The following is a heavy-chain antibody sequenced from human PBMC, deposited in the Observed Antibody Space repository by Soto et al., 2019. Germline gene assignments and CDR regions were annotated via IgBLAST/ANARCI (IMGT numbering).Heavy chain of an antibody. V-gene: IGHV1-69*04. CDR3: ARDPQFSSGPLGAFDI. Sequence: GASVKVSCKASGGTFSSYTISWVRQAPRQGLEWMGRIIPILGIANYAQKFQGRVTITADKSTSTAYMELSSLRSEDTAVYYCARDPQFSSGPLGAFDIWGQGTMVTVSS. D-gene: IGHD6-19*01. CDR1: GGTFSSYT. J-gene: IGHJ3*02. CDR2: IIPILGIA.